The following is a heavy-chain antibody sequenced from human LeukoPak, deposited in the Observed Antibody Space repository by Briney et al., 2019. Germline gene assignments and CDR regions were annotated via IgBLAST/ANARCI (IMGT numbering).Heavy chain of an antibody. CDR2: IYSSGST. D-gene: IGHD1-26*01. Sequence: SVPLSLTCTVSSGSISNNYWSWIRPSPGKGQEGIGYIYSSGSTDYNPSLKSRVTVSVDTSKNQFSLKLNSVTAADTAVYYCARHGLKLVGASTIYFDNWGQGTLVTVSS. CDR1: SGSISNNY. V-gene: IGHV4-59*08. J-gene: IGHJ4*02. CDR3: ARHGLKLVGASTIYFDN.